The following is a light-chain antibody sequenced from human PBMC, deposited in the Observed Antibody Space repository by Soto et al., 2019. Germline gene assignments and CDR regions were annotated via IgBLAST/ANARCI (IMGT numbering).Light chain of an antibody. CDR2: KTS. CDR3: QHWTDYSWT. CDR1: QSLTMW. V-gene: IGKV1-5*03. Sequence: DIHMTQSPSTLSASVGDRVTITCRASQSLTMWLAGYQQKPGKAPNLLIYKTSSLESGVPSRFSGSGSGTEFTLTISCLQPDDFATYYCQHWTDYSWTFGQGTKVEVK. J-gene: IGKJ1*01.